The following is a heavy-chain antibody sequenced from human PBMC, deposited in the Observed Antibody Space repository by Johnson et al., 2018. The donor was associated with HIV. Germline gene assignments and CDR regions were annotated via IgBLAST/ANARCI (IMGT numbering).Heavy chain of an antibody. J-gene: IGHJ3*02. CDR3: ARGHLRRSHAFDI. CDR1: GFTFSTYA. V-gene: IGHV3-30*04. D-gene: IGHD2-15*01. CDR2: ISYHVNNK. Sequence: QVQLVESGGGVVQPGRSLRLSCAASGFTFSTYAMLWVRQAPGKGLEWVAVISYHVNNKDYADSVKGRFTISRVNSKNMLYLQMNSLRVEDTAVYYCARGHLRRSHAFDIWGQGTMVTVSS.